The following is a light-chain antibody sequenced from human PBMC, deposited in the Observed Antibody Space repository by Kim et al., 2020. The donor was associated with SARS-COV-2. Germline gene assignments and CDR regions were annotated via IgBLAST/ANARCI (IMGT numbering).Light chain of an antibody. J-gene: IGKJ2*01. CDR3: QHYSSYSST. CDR1: QSINNW. V-gene: IGKV1-5*03. Sequence: DIQMTQSPSTLSASVGDRVTITCRASQSINNWLAWYQQKPGRAPNLLIYKASSLESGVPSRFSGSGSGTEFTLTISSLQPDDFATYYCQHYSSYSSTFGQGTKLEI. CDR2: KAS.